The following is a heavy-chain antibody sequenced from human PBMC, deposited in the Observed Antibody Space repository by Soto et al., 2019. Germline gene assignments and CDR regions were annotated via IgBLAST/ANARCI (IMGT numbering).Heavy chain of an antibody. J-gene: IGHJ6*03. Sequence: TLSLTCTVSGGSISSGGYYWSWIRQHPGKGLEWIGYIYYSGSTYYNPSLKSRVTISVDTSKNQFSLKLSSVTAADTAVYYCAGGHLERNYYYYMDVWGKGTTVTV. CDR3: AGGHLERNYYYYMDV. D-gene: IGHD1-1*01. V-gene: IGHV4-31*03. CDR1: GGSISSGGYY. CDR2: IYYSGST.